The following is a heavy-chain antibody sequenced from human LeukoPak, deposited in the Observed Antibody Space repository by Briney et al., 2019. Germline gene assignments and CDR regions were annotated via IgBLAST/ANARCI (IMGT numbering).Heavy chain of an antibody. D-gene: IGHD6-13*01. V-gene: IGHV3-30*18. J-gene: IGHJ4*02. Sequence: QPGGSLRLSCAASGFTFSSYGMHWVRQAPGKGLEWGAVISYDGSNKYYADSVKGRFTISRDNSKNTLYLQMNSLRAEDTAVYYCAKDRSILAAAGFDYWGQGTLVTVSS. CDR1: GFTFSSYG. CDR2: ISYDGSNK. CDR3: AKDRSILAAAGFDY.